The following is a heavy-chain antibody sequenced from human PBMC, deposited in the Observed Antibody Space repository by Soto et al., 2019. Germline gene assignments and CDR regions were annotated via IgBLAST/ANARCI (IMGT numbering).Heavy chain of an antibody. CDR2: ISGYNGNI. CDR1: GYTFTSYG. D-gene: IGHD3-22*01. CDR3: ARYNSVSSGYLVDY. V-gene: IGHV1-18*01. Sequence: QVQLVQSGAEVMKPGALVKVSCEASGYTFTSYGISWVRQAPGQGLEWMGWISGYNGNINYAQKLQGRVPMTTDTSTSTAYMELRSLRSDDTAVYYCARYNSVSSGYLVDYWGQGTLVTVSS. J-gene: IGHJ4*02.